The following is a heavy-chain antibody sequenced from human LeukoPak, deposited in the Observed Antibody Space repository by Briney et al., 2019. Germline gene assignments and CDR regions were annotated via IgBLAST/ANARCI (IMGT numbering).Heavy chain of an antibody. V-gene: IGHV4-61*02. D-gene: IGHD6-19*01. CDR3: ARGRAVAATSEFAY. CDR2: IDTSGST. Sequence: KTSETLSLTCTVSGGSISSGSYYWSWIRQPAGKGLDWIGRIDTSGSTNYNPSLKSRVTISVDTSKNQFSLKLGSVTAADTAVYYCARGRAVAATSEFAYWGQGTLVTVSS. CDR1: GGSISSGSYY. J-gene: IGHJ4*02.